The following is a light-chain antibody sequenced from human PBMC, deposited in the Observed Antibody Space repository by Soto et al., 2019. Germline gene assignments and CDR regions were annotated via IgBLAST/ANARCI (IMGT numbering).Light chain of an antibody. CDR2: DVS. CDR3: SSYTSSSTVV. J-gene: IGLJ2*01. Sequence: QSALTQPATVSGSPGQSITISCTGTSSDVGGYNYVSWYQQHPGKAHKLMIYDVSNRPSGVYNRFSGSKSGNTASLTISGLQAEDEADYYCSSYTSSSTVVFGGGTKLTVL. V-gene: IGLV2-14*01. CDR1: SSDVGGYNY.